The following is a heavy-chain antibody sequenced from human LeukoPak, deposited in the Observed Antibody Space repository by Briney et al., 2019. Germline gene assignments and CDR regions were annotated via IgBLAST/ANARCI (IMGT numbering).Heavy chain of an antibody. CDR3: ARQSPSDVVVPAAIEGPDNWFDP. CDR1: GGSISSSSYY. CDR2: IYYSGST. V-gene: IGHV4-39*07. D-gene: IGHD2-2*01. Sequence: SETLSLTCTVSGGSISSSSYYWGWIRQPPGKGLEWIGSIYYSGSTYYNPSLKSRVTISVDTSKNQFSLKLSSVTAADTAVYYCARQSPSDVVVPAAIEGPDNWFDPWGQGTLVTVSS. J-gene: IGHJ5*02.